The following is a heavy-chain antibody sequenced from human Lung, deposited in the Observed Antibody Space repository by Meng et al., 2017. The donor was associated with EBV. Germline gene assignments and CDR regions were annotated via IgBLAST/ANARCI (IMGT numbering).Heavy chain of an antibody. CDR3: ARGATSVFDL. CDR2: TYYRSKWYN. J-gene: IGHJ2*01. V-gene: IGHV6-1*01. Sequence: QVQLQHSGPVPVKPSQTLSLTCVISGDSGSSSSAAWTWIRQSPSRGLEWLGRTYYRSKWYNDYAVFVKSRITINPDTSKNQFSLQLNSVTPEDTAVYYCARGATSVFDLWGRGTLVTVSS. CDR1: GDSGSSSSAA.